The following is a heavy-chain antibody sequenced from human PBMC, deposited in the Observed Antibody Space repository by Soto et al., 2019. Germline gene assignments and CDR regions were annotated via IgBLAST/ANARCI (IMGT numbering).Heavy chain of an antibody. Sequence: SETLSLTCTVSGGSISSGGYYWSWIRQHPGKGLEWIGYIYYSGSTYYNPSLKSRVTISVDTSKNQFSLKLSSVTAADTAVYYCASRSRGGDDAFDIWGQGTMVTVSS. D-gene: IGHD3-16*01. J-gene: IGHJ3*02. CDR2: IYYSGST. CDR1: GGSISSGGYY. CDR3: ASRSRGGDDAFDI. V-gene: IGHV4-31*03.